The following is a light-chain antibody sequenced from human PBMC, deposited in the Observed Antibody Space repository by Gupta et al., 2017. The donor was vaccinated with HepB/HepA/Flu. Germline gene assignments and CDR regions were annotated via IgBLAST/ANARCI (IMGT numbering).Light chain of an antibody. CDR2: EVT. V-gene: IGLV2-18*02. CDR1: SSDVGSYNR. J-gene: IGLJ3*02. Sequence: SVLTQPPSVSGSPGQSVTITCTGTSSDVGSYNRVYWYQQPPGTAPRLIIFEVTYRPSGVPERFSGSKSGNTASLTITGLQAEDEADYYCSAYERSSTFMWVFGGGTKLTVL. CDR3: SAYERSSTFMWV.